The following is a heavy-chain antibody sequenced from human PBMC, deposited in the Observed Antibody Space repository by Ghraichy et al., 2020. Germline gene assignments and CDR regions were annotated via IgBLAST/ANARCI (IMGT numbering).Heavy chain of an antibody. CDR1: GFTFSEYS. CDR3: ARFHNSLERFDGSVY. CDR2: ISSGSTTI. D-gene: IGHD3-3*01. V-gene: IGHV3-48*02. J-gene: IGHJ4*02. Sequence: LSLTCAASGFTFSEYSMNWVRQAPGKGPEWISYISSGSTTIYYADSVKGRFTISRDNAKESLYLQMNSLRDEDTAVYYCARFHNSLERFDGSVYWGQGTLVTVTS.